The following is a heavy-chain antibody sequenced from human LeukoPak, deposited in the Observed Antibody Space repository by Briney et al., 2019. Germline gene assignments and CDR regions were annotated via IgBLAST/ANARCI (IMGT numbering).Heavy chain of an antibody. D-gene: IGHD3-10*01. J-gene: IGHJ4*02. CDR3: ARDIGSHYYGSGSYYNSYYFDY. CDR1: GGSISSGGYY. Sequence: SETLSLTCTVSGGSISSGGYYWSWIRQPPGKGLEWIGYIYHSGSTNYNPSLKSRVTISVDTSKNQFSLKLSSVTAADTAVYYCARDIGSHYYGSGSYYNSYYFDYWGQGTLVTVSS. CDR2: IYHSGST. V-gene: IGHV4-61*08.